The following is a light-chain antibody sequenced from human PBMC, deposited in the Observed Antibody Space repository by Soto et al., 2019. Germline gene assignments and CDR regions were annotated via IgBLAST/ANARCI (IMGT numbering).Light chain of an antibody. CDR2: EVR. CDR1: SGDIGSYNY. V-gene: IGLV2-14*01. Sequence: QTVLTQPASVSGSPGQSITISCTGTSGDIGSYNYVAWYQQFPGKTPKLIIYEVRNRPSGVSFRFSGSKSGNTASLTISGLQAEDEADYYCISYRGSDTSYVFGTGTKVTGL. CDR3: ISYRGSDTSYV. J-gene: IGLJ1*01.